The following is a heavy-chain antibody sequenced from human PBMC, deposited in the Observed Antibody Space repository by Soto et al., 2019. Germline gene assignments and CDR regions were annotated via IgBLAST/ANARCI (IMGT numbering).Heavy chain of an antibody. Sequence: LRLSCAASGFTFISYWMHWVRQAPGKGLVWVSRINSDGSSTSYADSVKGRFTISRDNAKNTLYLQMDSLRAEDTAVYYCARAIAAAGNDYWGQGTLVTVSS. D-gene: IGHD6-13*01. CDR3: ARAIAAAGNDY. J-gene: IGHJ4*02. CDR2: INSDGSST. CDR1: GFTFISYW. V-gene: IGHV3-74*01.